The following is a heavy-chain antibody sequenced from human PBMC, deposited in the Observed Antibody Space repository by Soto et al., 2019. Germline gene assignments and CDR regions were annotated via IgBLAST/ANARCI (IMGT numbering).Heavy chain of an antibody. Sequence: GGSLRLSCAASGFTFSSYSMNWVRQAPGKGLEWVSYISSSSSTIYYADSVKGRFTISRDNAKNSLYLQMNSLRDEDTAVYYCARDSCSGGSCYSPPLYYYYGMDVWGQGTTVTVSS. CDR1: GFTFSSYS. J-gene: IGHJ6*02. D-gene: IGHD2-15*01. V-gene: IGHV3-48*02. CDR2: ISSSSSTI. CDR3: ARDSCSGGSCYSPPLYYYYGMDV.